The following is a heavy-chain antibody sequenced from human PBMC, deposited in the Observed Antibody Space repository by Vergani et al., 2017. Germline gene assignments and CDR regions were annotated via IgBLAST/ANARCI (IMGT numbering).Heavy chain of an antibody. Sequence: QVQLQESGPGLVKPSQTLSLTCTVSGGSISSGDYYWSWIRQPPGKGLEWIGYIYYSGSTYYNPSLKSRVTISVDTSKNQFSLKLSSVTAADTAVYYCARDSLYYGSWIYYYYYMDVWGKGTTVTVSS. D-gene: IGHD3-10*01. CDR1: GGSISSGDYY. V-gene: IGHV4-30-4*08. CDR2: IYYSGST. J-gene: IGHJ6*03. CDR3: ARDSLYYGSWIYYYYYMDV.